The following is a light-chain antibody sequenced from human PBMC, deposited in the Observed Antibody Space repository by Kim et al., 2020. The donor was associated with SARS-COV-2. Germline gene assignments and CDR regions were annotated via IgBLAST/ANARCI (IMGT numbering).Light chain of an antibody. CDR2: RNN. CDR1: SSNIGSNY. Sequence: GQRVTIYCSGSSSNIGSNYVYWYQQRPGTAPKLLIYRNNKRPSGVPDRFSGSKSGTSASLAISGLRSEDEADYYCAAWDDSLSGPVFGGGTQLTVL. V-gene: IGLV1-47*01. CDR3: AAWDDSLSGPV. J-gene: IGLJ2*01.